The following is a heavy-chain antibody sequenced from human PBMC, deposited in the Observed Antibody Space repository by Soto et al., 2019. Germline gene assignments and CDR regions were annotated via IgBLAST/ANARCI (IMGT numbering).Heavy chain of an antibody. D-gene: IGHD1-26*01. Sequence: PGGSLRLSCASPGFTFSSYAMSWVRQAPGEGLEWVSAISGSGGSTYYADSVKGRFTISRDNSKNKLYLQMNSLRAEDTAVYYGAKDSSGSHGRDWGQGKLVTVAS. V-gene: IGHV3-23*01. CDR1: GFTFSSYA. CDR2: ISGSGGST. CDR3: AKDSSGSHGRD. J-gene: IGHJ4*02.